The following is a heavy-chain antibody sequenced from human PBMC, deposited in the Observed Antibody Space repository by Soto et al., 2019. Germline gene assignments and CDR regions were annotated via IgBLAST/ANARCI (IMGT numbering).Heavy chain of an antibody. CDR2: IYYSGST. CDR1: GGSISSYY. J-gene: IGHJ5*02. CDR3: ARVPILIAVAGTGWFDP. V-gene: IGHV4-59*01. Sequence: SSEILSLTCTVSGGSISSYYWSWIRQPPGKGLEWIGYIYYSGSTNYNPSLKSRVTISVDTPKNQFSLKLSSVTAADTAVYYCARVPILIAVAGTGWFDPWGQGTLVTVSS. D-gene: IGHD6-19*01.